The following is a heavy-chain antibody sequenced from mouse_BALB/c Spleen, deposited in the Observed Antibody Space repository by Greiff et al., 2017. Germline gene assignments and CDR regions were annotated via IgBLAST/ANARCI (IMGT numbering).Heavy chain of an antibody. CDR1: GFSLTSYD. Sequence: LVAPSQSLSITCTVSGFSLTSYDISWIRQPPGKGLEWLGVIWTGGGTNYNSAFMSRLSISKDNSKSQVFLKMNSLQTDDTAIYYCVRERGNYWGQGTTLTVSS. V-gene: IGHV2-9-2*01. CDR3: VRERGNY. J-gene: IGHJ2*01. CDR2: IWTGGGT.